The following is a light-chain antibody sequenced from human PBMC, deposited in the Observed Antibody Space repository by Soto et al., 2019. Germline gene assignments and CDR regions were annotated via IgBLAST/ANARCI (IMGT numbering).Light chain of an antibody. J-gene: IGKJ3*01. Sequence: IVMTHSPGTLCFSPGETATLSCRASQSVSSNYVAWFHQKPGQAPRLLIYGASSRATGVPDRFSASGSGTDFTLTISRLEPEDFAVYYCQQYGRSPFTFGPGTKVDIK. V-gene: IGKV3-20*01. CDR2: GAS. CDR1: QSVSSNY. CDR3: QQYGRSPFT.